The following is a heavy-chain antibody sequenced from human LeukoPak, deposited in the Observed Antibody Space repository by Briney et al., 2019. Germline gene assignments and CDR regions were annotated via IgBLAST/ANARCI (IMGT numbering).Heavy chain of an antibody. CDR1: GGSFSGYY. J-gene: IGHJ5*02. CDR3: ATNPGGYCSSSNCYGEAP. D-gene: IGHD2-2*01. CDR2: INHGGST. V-gene: IGHV4-34*01. Sequence: PSATLSLTCAVYGGSFSGYYWSWIRQPPGKGLEWIGEINHGGSTNYNPSLKSRVTISVDTSRKQFSLKLSSVTAADSAVYYCATNPGGYCSSSNCYGEAPWGQGTLVTVSS.